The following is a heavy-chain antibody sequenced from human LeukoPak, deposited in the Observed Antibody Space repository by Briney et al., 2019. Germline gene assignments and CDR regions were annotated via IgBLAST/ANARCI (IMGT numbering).Heavy chain of an antibody. J-gene: IGHJ4*02. CDR1: GYTFTSYA. CDR2: INPNSGGT. D-gene: IGHD2-15*01. V-gene: IGHV1-2*02. CDR3: ASTAATAAPIDY. Sequence: ASVKVSCKASGYTFTSYAMNWVRQAPGQGLEWMGWINPNSGGTNYAQKFQGRVTMTRDTSISTAYMELSRLRSDDTAVYYCASTAATAAPIDYWGQGTLVTVSS.